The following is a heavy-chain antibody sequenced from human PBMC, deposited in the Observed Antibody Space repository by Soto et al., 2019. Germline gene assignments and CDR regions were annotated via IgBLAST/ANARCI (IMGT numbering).Heavy chain of an antibody. CDR2: IFYSGNT. D-gene: IGHD3-10*01. CDR3: ARDRMGYSGSGRCVGLCHYYHGMDV. Sequence: QVQLQESGPGLVKPSETLSLTCTVSGGSISSYYWSWIRQSPGKGLEWIGYIFYSGNTNYNPALKSRVPISVDTSKNQFSMRLSSVTAADTAVYYCARDRMGYSGSGRCVGLCHYYHGMDVWGQGTTFTVSS. CDR1: GGSISSYY. J-gene: IGHJ6*02. V-gene: IGHV4-59*01.